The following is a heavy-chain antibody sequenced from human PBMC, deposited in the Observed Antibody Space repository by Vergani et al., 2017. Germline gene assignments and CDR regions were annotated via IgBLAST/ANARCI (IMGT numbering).Heavy chain of an antibody. J-gene: IGHJ4*02. V-gene: IGHV4-39*01. Sequence: QLQLQESCPALVKPSETLSLTCTVSGASISSSRYYWGWIRQPPGKGLEWIGNIYYSGSTYYNPSLKSRVTISVDTSKNQISLKLTSVTAADAAVYYCARRGYSYGSPFDYWGQGILVTVSS. CDR1: GASISSSRYY. CDR3: ARRGYSYGSPFDY. CDR2: IYYSGST. D-gene: IGHD5-18*01.